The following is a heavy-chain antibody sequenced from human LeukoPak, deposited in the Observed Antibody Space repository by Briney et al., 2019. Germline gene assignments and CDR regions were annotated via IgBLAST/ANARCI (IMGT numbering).Heavy chain of an antibody. V-gene: IGHV4-61*01. CDR1: GYSISSGYY. D-gene: IGHD1-26*01. Sequence: SETLSLTCAVSGYSISSGYYWSWIRQPPGKGLEWIGYIYYSGSTNYNPSLKSRVTISVDTSKNQFSLKLSSVTAADTAVYYCARAEGATLPVYWYFDLWGRGTLVTVSS. CDR3: ARAEGATLPVYWYFDL. CDR2: IYYSGST. J-gene: IGHJ2*01.